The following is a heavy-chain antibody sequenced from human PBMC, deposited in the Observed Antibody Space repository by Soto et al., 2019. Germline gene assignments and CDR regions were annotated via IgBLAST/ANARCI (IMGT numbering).Heavy chain of an antibody. V-gene: IGHV1-8*01. D-gene: IGHD2-2*01. CDR2: MNPNNGNT. J-gene: IGHJ4*02. CDR1: GYTFTSYD. CDR3: AFDCSSASCYPGGNYY. Sequence: GASVKVSCKASGYTFTSYDINWVRQATGQGLEWMGWMNPNNGNTGYAQRFQDRVTMTRNTSISTAYMELSSLTSDDTAVYFCAFDCSSASCYPGGNYYWGQGALFTVSS.